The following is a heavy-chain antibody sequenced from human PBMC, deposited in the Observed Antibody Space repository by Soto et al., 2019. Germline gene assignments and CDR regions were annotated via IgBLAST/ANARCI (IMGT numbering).Heavy chain of an antibody. V-gene: IGHV4-34*01. Sequence: SETLSLTCAVYGGSFSGYYWSWIRQPPGKGLEWIGEINHSGSTNYNPSLKSRVTISVDTSKNQLSLKLSSVTAADTAVYYCARGRGYSYGRVSTNYYYYYYMDVWGKGTTVTVSS. D-gene: IGHD5-18*01. CDR3: ARGRGYSYGRVSTNYYYYYYMDV. CDR2: INHSGST. J-gene: IGHJ6*03. CDR1: GGSFSGYY.